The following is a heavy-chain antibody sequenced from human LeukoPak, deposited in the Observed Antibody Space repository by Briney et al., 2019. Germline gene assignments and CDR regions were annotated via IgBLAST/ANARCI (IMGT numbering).Heavy chain of an antibody. J-gene: IGHJ4*02. Sequence: GGSLRLSCAASGFTCSSYAMSWVRQAPGKGLEWVSAISGSDGSTYYADSVKGRFTISRDNSKNTLYLQMNSLRAEDTAVYYCAKAQMVVAATRFDYWGQGTLVTVSS. CDR3: AKAQMVVAATRFDY. CDR1: GFTCSSYA. V-gene: IGHV3-23*01. CDR2: ISGSDGST. D-gene: IGHD2-15*01.